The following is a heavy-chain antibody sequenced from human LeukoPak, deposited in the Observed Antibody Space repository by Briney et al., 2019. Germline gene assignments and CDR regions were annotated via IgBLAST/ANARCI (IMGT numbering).Heavy chain of an antibody. CDR2: IKPNSGNT. Sequence: ASVKLSCNASGYRFADYYMHSVPQAPGQGLEWWGWIKPNSGNTRSAQKFQGRVIMTRDTSTGTAYMELSSLRYDDTAVYYCATNILVRDIINWFDPWGQGTLVTVSS. CDR3: ATNILVRDIINWFDP. CDR1: GYRFADYY. V-gene: IGHV1-2*02. J-gene: IGHJ5*02. D-gene: IGHD3-10*01.